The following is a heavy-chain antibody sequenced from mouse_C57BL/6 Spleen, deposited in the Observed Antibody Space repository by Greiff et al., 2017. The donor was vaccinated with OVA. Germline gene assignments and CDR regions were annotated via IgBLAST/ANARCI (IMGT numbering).Heavy chain of an antibody. D-gene: IGHD2-4*01. CDR3: ARSYYDYDGAWFAY. Sequence: EVQLQQSGPELVKPGASVKISCKASGYTFTDYYMNWVKQSHGKSLEWIGDINPNNGGTSYNQKFKGKATLTVDKSSSTAYMELRSLTSEDSAVYYCARSYYDYDGAWFAYWGQGTLVTVSA. CDR2: INPNNGGT. V-gene: IGHV1-26*01. CDR1: GYTFTDYY. J-gene: IGHJ3*01.